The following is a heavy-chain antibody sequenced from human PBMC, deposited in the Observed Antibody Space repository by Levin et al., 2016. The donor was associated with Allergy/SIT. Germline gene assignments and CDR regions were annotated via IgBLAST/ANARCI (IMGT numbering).Heavy chain of an antibody. CDR2: IYAGGNT. CDR1: GLTVSANY. V-gene: IGHV3-53*01. CDR3: ARFGVATGY. D-gene: IGHD5-12*01. J-gene: IGHJ4*02. Sequence: ETLSLTCAASGLTVSANYMSWVRQAPGKGLEWLSVIYAGGNTDYADSVKGRFTISRDNSTNILFLQMNSLRAEDTAQYYCARFGVATGYWGQGTLVTVSS.